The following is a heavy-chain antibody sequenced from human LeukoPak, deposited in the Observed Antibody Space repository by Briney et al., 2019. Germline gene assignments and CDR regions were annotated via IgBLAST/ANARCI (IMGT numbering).Heavy chain of an antibody. J-gene: IGHJ5*02. CDR3: ARARGYCSSTSCYYNWFDP. CDR1: GGSFSGYY. CDR2: INHSGST. D-gene: IGHD2-2*01. V-gene: IGHV4-34*01. Sequence: SETLSLTCAVYGGSFSGYYWSWIRQPPGKGLEWIGEINHSGSTNYNPSLKSRVTISVDTSKNQFSLKLSSVTAADTAVYYCARARGYCSSTSCYYNWFDPWGQGTLVTVSS.